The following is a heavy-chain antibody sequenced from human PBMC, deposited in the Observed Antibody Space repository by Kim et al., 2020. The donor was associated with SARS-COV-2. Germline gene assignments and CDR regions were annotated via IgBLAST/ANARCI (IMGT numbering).Heavy chain of an antibody. CDR3: ARRREYSSGWLNAFDI. J-gene: IGHJ3*02. CDR1: GYSFTSYW. Sequence: GESLKISCKGSGYSFTSYWISWVRQMPGKGLEWMGRIDPSDSYTNYSPSFQGHVTISADKSISTAYLQWSSLKASDTAMYYCARRREYSSGWLNAFDIWGQGTXVTVSS. CDR2: IDPSDSYT. V-gene: IGHV5-10-1*01. D-gene: IGHD6-19*01.